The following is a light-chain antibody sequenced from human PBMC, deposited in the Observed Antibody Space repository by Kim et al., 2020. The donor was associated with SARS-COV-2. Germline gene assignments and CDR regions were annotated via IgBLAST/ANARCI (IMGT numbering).Light chain of an antibody. CDR3: QQYDDWPPWT. V-gene: IGKV3-15*01. J-gene: IGKJ1*01. CDR2: GAS. Sequence: SSGETATLSCRASQSVSSNVAWYQQKPGQAPRLLIYGASTRATGIPARFSGSGSGTDFTLTISSLQSEDLAFYHCQQYDDWPPWTFGQGTKVDIK. CDR1: QSVSSN.